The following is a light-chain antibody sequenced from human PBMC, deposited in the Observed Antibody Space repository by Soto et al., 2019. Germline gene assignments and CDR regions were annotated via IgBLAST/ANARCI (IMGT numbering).Light chain of an antibody. V-gene: IGLV2-14*01. CDR3: GSWDSSLSAYV. Sequence: QSVLTQPASVSGFPGQSIAISCSGTNSDIADYNSVSWYQQHPGKAPKLMISEVTYRPSGVSNRFSGSKSGNTASLGITGFQTGDEADYYCGSWDSSLSAYVFGTGTKVTVL. CDR2: EVT. J-gene: IGLJ1*01. CDR1: NSDIADYNS.